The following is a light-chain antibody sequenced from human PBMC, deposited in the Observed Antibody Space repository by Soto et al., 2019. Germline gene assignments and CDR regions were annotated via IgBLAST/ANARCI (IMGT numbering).Light chain of an antibody. CDR1: QNINTY. CDR2: DAS. Sequence: DIQLTQSPSFLSASVGDRVTMTCQASQNINTYLNWYQQRPGQAPKLLIYDASTLYGGVPSRFSGSGSGTDFALTITSLQAEDFATYYCQQLRMYPSTFGGGTKVDIK. V-gene: IGKV1-9*01. CDR3: QQLRMYPST. J-gene: IGKJ4*01.